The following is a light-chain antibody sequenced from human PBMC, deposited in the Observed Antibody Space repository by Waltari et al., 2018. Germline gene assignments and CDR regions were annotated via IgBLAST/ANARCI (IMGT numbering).Light chain of an antibody. J-gene: IGLJ1*01. CDR1: SADIGSNP. Sequence: QSVLTQPPSASGTPGQRVTISCSARSADIGSNPVHRYHHLPGTAPCLLIYNNYYRPSGVPDRFSGSKSGTSASLAISGLQSEDEAVFYCATWDDSLKGFVFGSGTKVTVL. V-gene: IGLV1-44*01. CDR2: NNY. CDR3: ATWDDSLKGFV.